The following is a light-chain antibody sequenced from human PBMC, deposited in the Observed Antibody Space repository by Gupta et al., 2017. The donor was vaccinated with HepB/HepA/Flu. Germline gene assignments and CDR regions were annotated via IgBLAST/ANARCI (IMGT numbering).Light chain of an antibody. CDR1: NIGTKG. Sequence: YVLTQPPSAAVAPGKTASITRGGNNIGTKGVHWYQQMPGQAPVMVIYNDSDRPSGIPERFSGSNSGSTATLTISRVEAGDEAEYYCQVWDSSDDSAVFGGGTKLTVL. V-gene: IGLV3-21*04. CDR3: QVWDSSDDSAV. CDR2: NDS. J-gene: IGLJ2*01.